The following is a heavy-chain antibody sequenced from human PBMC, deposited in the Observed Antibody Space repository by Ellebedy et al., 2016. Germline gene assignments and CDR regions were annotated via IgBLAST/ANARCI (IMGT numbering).Heavy chain of an antibody. CDR2: VSDNGGST. CDR1: GFSFDDYA. J-gene: IGHJ4*02. Sequence: GESLKISXAASGFSFDDYAMHWVRQAPGKGLEWVSGVSDNGGSTYYADSVKGRFTVSRDNSENTLYLQMNSLRAEDTAVYYCAKDADGDNYGLFDNWGQGTLVSVSS. V-gene: IGHV3-43*02. D-gene: IGHD3-10*01. CDR3: AKDADGDNYGLFDN.